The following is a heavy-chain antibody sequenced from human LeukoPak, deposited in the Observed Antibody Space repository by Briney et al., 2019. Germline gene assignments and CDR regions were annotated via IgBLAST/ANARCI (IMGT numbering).Heavy chain of an antibody. Sequence: PGGSLRLSCAASGFTFGSYAMNWVRQAPGKGLEWVSAISGSGGSTYYADSVKGRFTISRDNSKNTLYLQMNSLRAEDTAVYYCAKDAEYYDILTGTPGFQHWGQGTLVTVSS. CDR3: AKDAEYYDILTGTPGFQH. D-gene: IGHD3-9*01. CDR2: ISGSGGST. CDR1: GFTFGSYA. V-gene: IGHV3-23*01. J-gene: IGHJ1*01.